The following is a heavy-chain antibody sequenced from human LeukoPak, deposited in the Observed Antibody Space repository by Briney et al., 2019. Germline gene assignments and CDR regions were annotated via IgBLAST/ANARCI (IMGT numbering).Heavy chain of an antibody. J-gene: IGHJ4*02. Sequence: GSSVKVSCKASGGTFSSYAISWVRQAPGQGLEWMGGIIPIFGTANYAQKFQGGVTITADESTSTAYMELSSLRSEDTAVYYCARAKVQDSSGYYSFDYWGQGTLVTVSS. D-gene: IGHD3-22*01. CDR2: IIPIFGTA. CDR1: GGTFSSYA. CDR3: ARAKVQDSSGYYSFDY. V-gene: IGHV1-69*01.